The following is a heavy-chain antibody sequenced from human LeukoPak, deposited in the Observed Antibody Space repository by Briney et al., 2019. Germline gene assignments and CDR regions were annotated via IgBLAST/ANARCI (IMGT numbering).Heavy chain of an antibody. D-gene: IGHD3-22*01. V-gene: IGHV4-61*01. CDR3: ARDLGTRYDSSGYYDY. Sequence: SETLSLTCTVSGGSVSSGSYYWSWIRQPPGKGLEWIGYIYYSGSTNYNPSLRSRVTISVDTSKNQFSLKLGSVTAADTAVYYCARDLGTRYDSSGYYDYWGQGTLVTVSS. CDR2: IYYSGST. J-gene: IGHJ4*02. CDR1: GGSVSSGSYY.